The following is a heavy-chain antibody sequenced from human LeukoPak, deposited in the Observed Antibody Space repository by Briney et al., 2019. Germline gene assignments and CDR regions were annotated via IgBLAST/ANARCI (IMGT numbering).Heavy chain of an antibody. CDR2: ISDSGGTT. D-gene: IGHD3-22*01. CDR3: AKGGKAYYYDSNGYLDY. V-gene: IGHV3-23*01. J-gene: IGHJ4*02. Sequence: GGSLRLSCVASGFTFSNLAMGWVRQAPGKGLEWVSVISDSGGTTYYADSVKGRFTISRDNSKNTLHLQMNSLRAEDTAVYYCAKGGKAYYYDSNGYLDYWGQGTLVTVSS. CDR1: GFTFSNLA.